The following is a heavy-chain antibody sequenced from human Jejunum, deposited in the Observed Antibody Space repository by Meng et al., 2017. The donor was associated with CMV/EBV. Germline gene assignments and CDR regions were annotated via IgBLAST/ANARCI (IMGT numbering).Heavy chain of an antibody. Sequence: SCKATGNTFVDFLIHWVRQAPGKGLEWVSYISSGSAIIYYADSVKGRFTISRDNAKSSLYLQMNSLRAEDTALYYCARAGWAAIGYWGQGTVVTVSS. J-gene: IGHJ4*02. D-gene: IGHD2-2*01. CDR1: GNTFVDFL. CDR2: ISSGSAII. CDR3: ARAGWAAIGY. V-gene: IGHV3-48*04.